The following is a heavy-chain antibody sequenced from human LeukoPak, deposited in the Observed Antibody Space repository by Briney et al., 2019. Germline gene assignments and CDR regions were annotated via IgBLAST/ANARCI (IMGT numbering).Heavy chain of an antibody. CDR1: GFTFSSYA. D-gene: IGHD5-12*01. CDR2: ISSNGGST. Sequence: GGSLGLSCAASGFTFSSYAMHWVRQAPGKGLEYVSAISSNGGSTYYANSVKGRFTISRDNSKNTLYLQMGSLRAEDMAVYYCARSRMVATYAFDYWGQGTLVTVSS. V-gene: IGHV3-64*01. J-gene: IGHJ4*02. CDR3: ARSRMVATYAFDY.